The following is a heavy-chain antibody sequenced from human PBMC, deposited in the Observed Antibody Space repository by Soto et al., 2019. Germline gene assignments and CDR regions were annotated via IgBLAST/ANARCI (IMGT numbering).Heavy chain of an antibody. CDR2: IRKRIDGGTA. D-gene: IGHD3-10*01. Sequence: EVQLVESGGGLVKPGGSLTLSCAASGFTFSDTWMSWVRQAPGKGLEWVGRIRKRIDGGTADYAAPVQGRFTISRDDSKSALWLQMNSVKAEDTALYYCATGFGTIDYWGQGSLVIVSS. CDR3: ATGFGTIDY. J-gene: IGHJ4*02. CDR1: GFTFSDTW. V-gene: IGHV3-15*01.